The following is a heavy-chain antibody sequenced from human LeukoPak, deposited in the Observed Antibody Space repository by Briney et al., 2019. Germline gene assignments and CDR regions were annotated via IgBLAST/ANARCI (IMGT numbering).Heavy chain of an antibody. CDR1: GDSVFGSPAV. CDR2: ADSRFKWFI. J-gene: IGHJ4*02. V-gene: IGHV6-1*01. CDR3: SRGAGRGGTNCDY. D-gene: IGHD1/OR15-1a*01. Sequence: SQTLSLTCAISGDSVFGSPAVWNWIRQSPSRGLEWLGWADSRFKWFIDLALSMKGRITITPHTSKTQFSLRLNCVTAEDTAVYYCSRGAGRGGTNCDYWGQGTLVTVSS.